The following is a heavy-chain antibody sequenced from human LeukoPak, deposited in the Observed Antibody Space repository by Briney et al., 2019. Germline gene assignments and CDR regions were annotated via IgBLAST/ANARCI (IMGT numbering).Heavy chain of an antibody. CDR3: AREDPSGYMDV. Sequence: GGSLRLSCAASGFTFSSYTMNWVRQAPGKGLEWVSSISSSSSYIYYADSVKGGFTISRDNAKKSLYLQMNSLRAEDTAVYYCAREDPSGYMDVWGKGTTVTVSS. V-gene: IGHV3-21*01. CDR2: ISSSSSYI. CDR1: GFTFSSYT. J-gene: IGHJ6*03.